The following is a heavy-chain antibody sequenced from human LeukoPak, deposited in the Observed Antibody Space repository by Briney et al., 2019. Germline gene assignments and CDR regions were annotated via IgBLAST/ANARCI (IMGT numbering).Heavy chain of an antibody. J-gene: IGHJ4*02. CDR2: ISSSSSYI. CDR3: ARDRFELELLPDY. CDR1: GFTFSSYS. V-gene: IGHV3-21*01. Sequence: PGGSLRLSCAASGFTFSSYSMNWVRQAPGKGLEWVSSISSSSSYIYYADSVKGRFTISRDNAKNSLYLQMNSLRAEDTAVYYCARDRFELELLPDYWGQGTLVTVSS. D-gene: IGHD1-7*01.